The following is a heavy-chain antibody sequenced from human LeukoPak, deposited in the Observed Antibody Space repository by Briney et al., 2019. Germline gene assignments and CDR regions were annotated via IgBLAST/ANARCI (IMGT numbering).Heavy chain of an antibody. CDR3: ARRYCSSTSCYYDS. Sequence: EPGGSLRLSCAASGFTFSSYWMHWVRHAPGKGLVWVSRINSDGSSTIYADSVKGRFTISRDNAKNTLYLQMHSLRAEDTAVCYCARRYCSSTSCYYDSWGQGTLVTVSS. CDR1: GFTFSSYW. J-gene: IGHJ4*02. V-gene: IGHV3-74*01. CDR2: INSDGSST. D-gene: IGHD2-2*01.